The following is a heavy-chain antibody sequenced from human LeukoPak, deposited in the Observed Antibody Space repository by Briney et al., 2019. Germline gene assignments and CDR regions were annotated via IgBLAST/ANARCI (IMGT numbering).Heavy chain of an antibody. Sequence: PSETLSLTCTVSGGSISSYYWSWIRQPPGKGLEWIGYIYYSGSTNYNPSLKSRVTISVDTSKNQFSLKLSSVTAAETAVYYCARDAYSGYEAGYYMDVWGKGTTVTVSS. CDR1: GGSISSYY. CDR3: ARDAYSGYEAGYYMDV. CDR2: IYYSGST. J-gene: IGHJ6*03. D-gene: IGHD5-12*01. V-gene: IGHV4-59*12.